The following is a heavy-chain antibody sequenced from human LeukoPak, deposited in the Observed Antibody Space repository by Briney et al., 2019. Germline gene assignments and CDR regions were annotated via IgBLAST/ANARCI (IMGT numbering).Heavy chain of an antibody. D-gene: IGHD1-26*01. J-gene: IGHJ4*02. CDR2: ISSSSSYI. CDR1: GFSFSSYS. CDR3: ASRSGSHFLM. V-gene: IGHV3-21*01. Sequence: PGGSPRLSCAASGFSFSSYSMNWVRQAPGKGLEWGSSISSSSSYIYYADSVKGRFTISRDNAKNSLYLQMNSRRAEDTAVYYCASRSGSHFLMWGLGTLVTVSS.